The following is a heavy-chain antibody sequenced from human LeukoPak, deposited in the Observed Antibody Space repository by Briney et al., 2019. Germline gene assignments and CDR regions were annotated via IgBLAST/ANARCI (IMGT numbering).Heavy chain of an antibody. J-gene: IGHJ4*02. CDR3: TTDHRPPVAVGVDY. CDR1: GFTFSDYY. Sequence: GGSLRLSCAASGFTFSDYYMSWIRQAPGRGLEWVGRIKSKTDGGTTDYAAPVKGRFNVSRDDSKNTLYLEMNSLKTEDSAVYYCTTDHRPPVAVGVDYWGQGTLVTVSS. D-gene: IGHD6-19*01. V-gene: IGHV3-15*01. CDR2: IKSKTDGGTT.